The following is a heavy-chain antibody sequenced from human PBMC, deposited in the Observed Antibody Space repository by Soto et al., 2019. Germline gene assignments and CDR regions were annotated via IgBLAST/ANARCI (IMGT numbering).Heavy chain of an antibody. D-gene: IGHD3-16*01. CDR3: ARGDKNNDYYFDH. J-gene: IGHJ4*02. CDR1: GASISSGDYA. V-gene: IGHV4-30-2*01. CDR2: IYNNGGS. Sequence: PSETLSLTCVVSGASISSGDYAWNWVRQPPGKGLEWLGYIYNNGGSYYNPSLKSRVTISLDRSQNHFPLRLNSVTAADTALYFCARGDKNNDYYFDHWGQGTLVTVSS.